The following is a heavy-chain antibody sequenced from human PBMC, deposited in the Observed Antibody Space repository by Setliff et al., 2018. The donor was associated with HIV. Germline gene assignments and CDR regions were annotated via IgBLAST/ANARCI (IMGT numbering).Heavy chain of an antibody. V-gene: IGHV3-30*14. J-gene: IGHJ4*02. D-gene: IGHD3-22*01. CDR1: GFTFSSYA. CDR3: ARLRLYSSALDY. Sequence: PGGSLRLSCAASGFTFSSYAMHWVRQAPGKGLEWVAVISYDGSTYHADSVKGRFTLPRDTSKNTLSLQMNSLRPEDTAVFYCARLRLYSSALDYWGQGTLVTVSS. CDR2: ISYDGST.